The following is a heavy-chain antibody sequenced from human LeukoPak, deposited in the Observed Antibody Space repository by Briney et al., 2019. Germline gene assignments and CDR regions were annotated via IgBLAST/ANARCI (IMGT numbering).Heavy chain of an antibody. Sequence: SETLSLTCAVYGGSLREYFWSWIRRPPGKGLEWIGEINHAGNTNYNPSLKSRVTISLDASKNQFSLNLNSVTAADTAVYFCARGGPEMAARSLDYWGQGALVTVSS. CDR1: GGSLREYF. D-gene: IGHD6-6*01. CDR2: INHAGNT. J-gene: IGHJ4*02. CDR3: ARGGPEMAARSLDY. V-gene: IGHV4-34*01.